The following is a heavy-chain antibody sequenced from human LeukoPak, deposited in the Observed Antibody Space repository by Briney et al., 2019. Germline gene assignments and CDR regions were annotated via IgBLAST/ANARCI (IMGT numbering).Heavy chain of an antibody. J-gene: IGHJ5*02. D-gene: IGHD6-19*01. CDR1: GYSFTSYW. CDR3: ARLLPEYSSGGNWFDP. CDR2: IYPGDSDT. Sequence: GESLKISCKGSGYSFTSYWIGWVRQMPGKGLEWMGIIYPGDSDTRYSPSFQGQATISADKSISTAYLQWSSLEASDTAMYYCARLLPEYSSGGNWFDPWGQGTLVTVSS. V-gene: IGHV5-51*01.